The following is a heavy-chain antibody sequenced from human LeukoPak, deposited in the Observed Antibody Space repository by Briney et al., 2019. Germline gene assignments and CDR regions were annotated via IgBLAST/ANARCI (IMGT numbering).Heavy chain of an antibody. J-gene: IGHJ4*02. CDR2: IYYSGST. D-gene: IGHD3-22*01. CDR3: ASHYYDSSGDFDY. Sequence: SETLSLTCTVSGGSISSSSYYWGWIRQPPGKGLEWIGYIYYSGSTNYNPSLKSRVTISVDTSKNQFSLKLSSVTAADTAVYYCASHYYDSSGDFDYWGQGTLVTVSS. V-gene: IGHV4-61*05. CDR1: GGSISSSSYY.